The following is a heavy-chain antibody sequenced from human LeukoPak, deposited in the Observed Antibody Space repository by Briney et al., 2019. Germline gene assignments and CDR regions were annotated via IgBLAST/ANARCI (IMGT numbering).Heavy chain of an antibody. J-gene: IGHJ6*02. CDR2: ISGSGGST. V-gene: IGHV3-23*01. Sequence: GGSLRLSCSASGFTFSSFAMSWVRQAPGKGLEWVSAISGSGGSTYYADSVKGRFTISRDNSKNTLYLQMNSLRAEDTAVYYCAKPGSETYYYYYGMDVWGQGTTVTASS. D-gene: IGHD3-10*01. CDR1: GFTFSSFA. CDR3: AKPGSETYYYYYGMDV.